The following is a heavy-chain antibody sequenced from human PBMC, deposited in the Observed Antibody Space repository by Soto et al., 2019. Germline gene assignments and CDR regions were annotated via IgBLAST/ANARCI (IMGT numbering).Heavy chain of an antibody. V-gene: IGHV5-51*01. D-gene: IGHD3-3*01. J-gene: IGHJ5*02. CDR1: GYSFTSYW. Sequence: GESLKISCKGSGYSFTSYWIGWVRQMPGKGLEWMGIIYPGDSDTRYSPSFQGQVTISADKSISTAYLQWSSLKASDTAMYYCARHFQYYDFWSGPPPGAFDPWGQGTLVTVSS. CDR2: IYPGDSDT. CDR3: ARHFQYYDFWSGPPPGAFDP.